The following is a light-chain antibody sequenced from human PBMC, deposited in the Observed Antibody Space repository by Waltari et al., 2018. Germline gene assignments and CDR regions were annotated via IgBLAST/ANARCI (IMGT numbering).Light chain of an antibody. CDR1: QSVTRNS. CDR3: QQYGTSPRT. J-gene: IGKJ1*01. Sequence: EIVLTQSPGTLSLSPGERATLSCRASQSVTRNSLAWYQQKPGQAPGIIISDSFNRATGIPDRFSGSGSGTDFTLTIIRLEPEDFAVYYCQQYGTSPRTFGQGTKVELK. V-gene: IGKV3-20*01. CDR2: DSF.